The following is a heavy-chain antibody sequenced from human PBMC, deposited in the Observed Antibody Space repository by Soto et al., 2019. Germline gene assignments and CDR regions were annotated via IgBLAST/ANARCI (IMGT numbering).Heavy chain of an antibody. CDR3: ARSTCRDYTCAFDP. D-gene: IGHD3-16*01. J-gene: IGHJ5*02. CDR1: GGTFSSYA. V-gene: IGHV1-69*13. Sequence: SVKVSCKASGGTFSSYAISWVRQAPGQGLEWMGGIIPIFGTANYAQKFQGRVTITADESTSTAYMELSSLRSEDTAVYYCARSTCRDYTCAFDPWGQGTLVTVSS. CDR2: IIPIFGTA.